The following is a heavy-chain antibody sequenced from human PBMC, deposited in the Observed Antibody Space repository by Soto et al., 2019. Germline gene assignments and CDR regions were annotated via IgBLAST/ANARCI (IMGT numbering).Heavy chain of an antibody. V-gene: IGHV3-33*01. CDR1: GFDISTYG. Sequence: GGSLRLSCEASGFDISTYGLHWVRQAPGKGLEWLACIWYDGSNQHYAASVKGRFTISRDNSRNTLYLQMNNLRADDTAVYFCARDVSSATYYDCIGYWGRGTLVTVSS. D-gene: IGHD3-22*01. CDR2: IWYDGSNQ. CDR3: ARDVSSATYYDCIGY. J-gene: IGHJ4*02.